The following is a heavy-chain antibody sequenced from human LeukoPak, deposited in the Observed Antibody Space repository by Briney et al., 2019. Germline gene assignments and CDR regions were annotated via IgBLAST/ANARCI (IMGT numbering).Heavy chain of an antibody. CDR1: GASVSSASY. Sequence: SETLSLTCTVSGASVSSASYWTWIRQPPGKGVEWIAHIYNGVNTNYNPSLRSRVTISVDTSKNQFSLRLNSVTAADTAVYYCARSRAFNSGAFDPWGQGSLVTVSS. CDR2: IYNGVNT. V-gene: IGHV4-61*01. D-gene: IGHD1-26*01. J-gene: IGHJ5*02. CDR3: ARSRAFNSGAFDP.